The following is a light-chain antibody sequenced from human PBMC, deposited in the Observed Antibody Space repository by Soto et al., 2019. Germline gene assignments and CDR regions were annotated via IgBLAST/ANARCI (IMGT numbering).Light chain of an antibody. CDR1: SSDVGGYNY. CDR2: DVN. V-gene: IGLV2-11*01. J-gene: IGLJ2*01. Sequence: QSALTQPRSVSGSPGQSVTISCTGTSSDVGGYNYVSWYQQHPGKVPKLMIYDVNKRPSGVPDRFSGSKSVNTASLPISGLQAEDEAEYYCGSYAGSYTFVVFGGGTKLTVL. CDR3: GSYAGSYTFVV.